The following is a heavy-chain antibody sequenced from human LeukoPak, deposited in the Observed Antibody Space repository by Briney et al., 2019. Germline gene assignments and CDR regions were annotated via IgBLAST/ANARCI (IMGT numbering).Heavy chain of an antibody. J-gene: IGHJ5*02. Sequence: SESLSLTCAVSGVSVSDYYWSWIRQSPEKGLEWIGEVSPGGYTTYNPSLRSRVIISEDTSENQLSLNVTSVTAADTALYYCARIRCGRGQARCYNHWAQGSLVTVSS. CDR3: ARIRCGRGQARCYNH. CDR2: VSPGGYT. D-gene: IGHD2-21*01. CDR1: GVSVSDYY. V-gene: IGHV4-34*01.